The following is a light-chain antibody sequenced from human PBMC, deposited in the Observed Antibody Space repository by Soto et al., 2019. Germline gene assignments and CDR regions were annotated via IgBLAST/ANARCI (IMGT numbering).Light chain of an antibody. CDR3: QSYDTSLSAWV. J-gene: IGLJ3*02. Sequence: QAVVTQPPSVSGAPGQRVTISCTGSSSNLGAGYDVHWYQQLPGTPPKLLIYGNNNRPSGVPDQFSASKSDTSASLAITGLRTEDEADYYCQSYDTSLSAWVFGGGTKLTVL. CDR2: GNN. CDR1: SSNLGAGYD. V-gene: IGLV1-40*01.